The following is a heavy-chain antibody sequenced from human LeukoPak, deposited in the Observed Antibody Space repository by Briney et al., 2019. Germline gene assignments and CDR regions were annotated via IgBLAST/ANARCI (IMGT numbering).Heavy chain of an antibody. Sequence: SQTLSLTCAISGDSLPNNRAPWGWLPQSPSRGLEGLGRTYYCCQGCDGDAPPLRSRIPLNPDTAKNQFSLQRSSVTPQDTAVYYCVRIRGLGLFDYWGRGTRVTVSS. CDR2: TYYCCQGCD. CDR1: GDSLPNNRAP. D-gene: IGHD1-26*01. CDR3: VRIRGLGLFDY. V-gene: IGHV6-1*01. J-gene: IGHJ4*02.